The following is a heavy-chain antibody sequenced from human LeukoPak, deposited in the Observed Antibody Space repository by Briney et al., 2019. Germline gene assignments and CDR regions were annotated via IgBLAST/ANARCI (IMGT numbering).Heavy chain of an antibody. CDR3: ARGGYSSSWYISRDY. J-gene: IGHJ4*02. D-gene: IGHD6-13*01. CDR2: IKEDGSEK. CDR1: AFTFSSYW. Sequence: PWGSLRLSCAASAFTFSSYWMTWVRQAPGKGLEWVANIKEDGSEKYYVDSVKGRFTISRDNAKNSLYLQMNSLRAEDTAVYYCARGGYSSSWYISRDYWGQGTLVTVSS. V-gene: IGHV3-7*01.